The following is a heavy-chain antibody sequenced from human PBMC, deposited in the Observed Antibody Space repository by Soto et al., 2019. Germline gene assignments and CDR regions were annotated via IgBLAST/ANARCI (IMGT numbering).Heavy chain of an antibody. J-gene: IGHJ1*01. CDR2: IYHSGST. D-gene: IGHD4-17*01. Sequence: QVQLQESGPGLVKPSGTLSLTCAVSSGSISSSNWWSWVRQPPGKGLEWIGEIYHSGSTNYNPSLKSRVTISVDKSKNLFSLKLSSVTAADTAVYYCARGMTTVTTAGAEYFQHWGQGTLVTVSS. CDR1: SGSISSSNW. CDR3: ARGMTTVTTAGAEYFQH. V-gene: IGHV4-4*02.